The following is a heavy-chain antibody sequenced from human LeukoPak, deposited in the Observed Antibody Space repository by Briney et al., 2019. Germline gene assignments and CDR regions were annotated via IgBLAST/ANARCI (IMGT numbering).Heavy chain of an antibody. CDR2: ISSSSSYI. J-gene: IGHJ4*02. Sequence: GGSLRHSCAASGFTFSSYSMNWVRQAPGKGLEWVSSISSSSSYIYYADSVKGRFTIARDSSENTLYLQMNSLRAEDTAVYYCARGWEWWDYWGQGTLVTVSS. D-gene: IGHD2-15*01. CDR3: ARGWEWWDY. V-gene: IGHV3-21*04. CDR1: GFTFSSYS.